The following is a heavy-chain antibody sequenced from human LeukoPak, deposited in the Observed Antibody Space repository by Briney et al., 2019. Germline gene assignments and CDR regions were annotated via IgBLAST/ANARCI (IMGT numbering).Heavy chain of an antibody. V-gene: IGHV1-3*01. CDR3: ARGSCSSTSCFMDV. CDR1: EYTFSSYS. CDR2: INAGKGNT. D-gene: IGHD2-2*01. Sequence: ASVKVSCKAFEYTFSSYSIHWVRQAPGQRLEWMGWINAGKGNTKYSQNLQGRVTVTGDTSASTAYMELSSLTSEDTAVYYCARGSCSSTSCFMDVWGQGTTVTVSS. J-gene: IGHJ6*02.